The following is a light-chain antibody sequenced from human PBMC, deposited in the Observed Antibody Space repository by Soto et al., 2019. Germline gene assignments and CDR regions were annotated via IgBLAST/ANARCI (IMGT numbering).Light chain of an antibody. CDR1: SGDVGGYYY. V-gene: IGLV2-14*01. Sequence: QSALTQPASVSGSPGQSITISCTGTSGDVGGYYYVSWYQQLPGKAPKLMISEVSNRPSGVSNRFSGSKSGNTASLTISGLQAEDEADYYCSPSTAGGTIFGTGTKLTVL. CDR2: EVS. CDR3: SPSTAGGTI. J-gene: IGLJ1*01.